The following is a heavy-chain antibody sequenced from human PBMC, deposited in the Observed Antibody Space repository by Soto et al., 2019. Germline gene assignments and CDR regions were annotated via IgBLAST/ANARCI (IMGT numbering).Heavy chain of an antibody. D-gene: IGHD2-2*01. J-gene: IGHJ6*02. V-gene: IGHV1-69*04. Sequence: ASVKVSCKASGGTFNMYSFTWVRQENGHGLEWMGRIIPVFGIASYAQKFQGRVTITADKSTSTAYMELSSLRSEDTAVYYCAREDRDRETGLVPAAIDGMDVWGQGTTVTVSS. CDR1: GGTFNMYS. CDR3: AREDRDRETGLVPAAIDGMDV. CDR2: IIPVFGIA.